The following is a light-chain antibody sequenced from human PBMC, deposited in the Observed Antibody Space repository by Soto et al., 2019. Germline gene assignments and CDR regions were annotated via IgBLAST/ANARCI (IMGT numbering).Light chain of an antibody. CDR2: NVS. Sequence: QSVLTQPASVSGSPGQSIAISCTGTSSDIGGHNSVSWYQQHPGKAPKLMIYNVSNRPSGVSNRFSGSKSGNTASLTISGLLAEDEADYYCTSSTRASSYALGAATKVT. CDR3: TSSTRASSYA. J-gene: IGLJ1*01. V-gene: IGLV2-14*01. CDR1: SSDIGGHNS.